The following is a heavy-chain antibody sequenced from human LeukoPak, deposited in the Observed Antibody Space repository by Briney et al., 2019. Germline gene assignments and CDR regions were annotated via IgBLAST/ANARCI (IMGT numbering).Heavy chain of an antibody. CDR3: ASGGDFGELLSIDY. D-gene: IGHD3-10*01. V-gene: IGHV4-59*01. Sequence: PSETLSLTCSVSGGSISSYYWSWIRQPPGKGLEWIGYIYYSGSTNNNPSLKSRVTISVDTSKNQFSLKLSSVTAADTAVYYCASGGDFGELLSIDYWGQGTLVTVSS. CDR1: GGSISSYY. CDR2: IYYSGST. J-gene: IGHJ4*02.